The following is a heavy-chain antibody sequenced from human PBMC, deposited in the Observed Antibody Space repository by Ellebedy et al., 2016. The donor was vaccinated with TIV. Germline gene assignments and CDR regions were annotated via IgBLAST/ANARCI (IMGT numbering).Heavy chain of an antibody. D-gene: IGHD4-17*01. J-gene: IGHJ4*02. CDR3: ARRGDSDFDS. V-gene: IGHV5-10-1*01. CDR2: IHPSDSDT. CDR1: GYNFSHNW. Sequence: GESLKISCKISGYNFSHNWISWVRQQPGKGLEWMGRIHPSDSDTDYRPSFRGHVTMSVDKSISFAFLQWSSLQASDTAMYYCARRGDSDFDSWGQGTVVTVSP.